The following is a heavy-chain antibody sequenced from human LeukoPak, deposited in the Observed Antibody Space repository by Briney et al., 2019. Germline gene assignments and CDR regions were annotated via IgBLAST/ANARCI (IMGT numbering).Heavy chain of an antibody. V-gene: IGHV3-23*01. J-gene: IGHJ6*03. Sequence: QTGGSLRLSCAASGFTFSSYGMSWVRQAPGKGLEWVSAISGSGGSTYYADSVKGRFTISRDNAKNSLYLQMNSLRAEDTAVYYCARVDQIRLAIITKGYYYMDVWGKGTTVTISS. CDR2: ISGSGGST. CDR3: ARVDQIRLAIITKGYYYMDV. D-gene: IGHD3-3*01. CDR1: GFTFSSYG.